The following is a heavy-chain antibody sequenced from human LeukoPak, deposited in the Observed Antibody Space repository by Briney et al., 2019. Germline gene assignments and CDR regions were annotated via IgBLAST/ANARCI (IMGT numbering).Heavy chain of an antibody. V-gene: IGHV3-53*01. CDR2: IYGGGSV. D-gene: IGHD1-26*01. Sequence: GGSLRLSCAASGFTVSSNYMSWVRRAPGKGLEWVSIIYGGGSVFYADSVRGRFTISRDNSKNTLYLQMNSLRGEDTAVYYCARGGSYLSAFDIWGQGTMVTVSS. J-gene: IGHJ3*02. CDR3: ARGGSYLSAFDI. CDR1: GFTVSSNY.